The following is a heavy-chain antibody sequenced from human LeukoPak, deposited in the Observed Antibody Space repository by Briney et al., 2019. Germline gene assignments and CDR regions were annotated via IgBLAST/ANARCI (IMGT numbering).Heavy chain of an antibody. D-gene: IGHD2-15*01. CDR1: GFTLGDYA. Sequence: GGSLRLSCTASGFTLGDYAMSWVRQAPGKGLEWVCFIRSKANLRTIEYAASVKGRFTISRDDSKSIAYLQMNSLKTEDTAVYYCTRVVAATFDGDYWGQGTLVT. J-gene: IGHJ4*02. V-gene: IGHV3-49*04. CDR2: IRSKANLRTI. CDR3: TRVVAATFDGDY.